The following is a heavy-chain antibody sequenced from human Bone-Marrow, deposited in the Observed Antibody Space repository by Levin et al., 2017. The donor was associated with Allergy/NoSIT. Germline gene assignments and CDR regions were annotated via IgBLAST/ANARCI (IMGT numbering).Heavy chain of an antibody. D-gene: IGHD6-6*01. CDR3: ARDAGIAARLRDDAFDI. Sequence: GGSLRLSCAASGFTFSSYAMHWVRQAPGKGLEWVAVISYDGSNKYYADSVKGRFTISRDNSKNTLYLQMNSLRAEDTAVYYCARDAGIAARLRDDAFDIWGQGTMVTVSS. CDR1: GFTFSSYA. J-gene: IGHJ3*02. CDR2: ISYDGSNK. V-gene: IGHV3-30*04.